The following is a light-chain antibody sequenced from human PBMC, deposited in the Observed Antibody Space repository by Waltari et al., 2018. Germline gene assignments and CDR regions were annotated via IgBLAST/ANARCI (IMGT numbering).Light chain of an antibody. CDR3: QQYNNWRT. V-gene: IGKV3-15*01. J-gene: IGKJ2*01. CDR2: GAS. Sequence: EVLITQSPATLSVSPGARATLTFRASQSISRNLAWYQQKPDQAPRLLIYGASTRATGIPARFSGSGSGTEFTLSISSLQSEDFAVYYCQQYNNWRTFGQGTKLEIK. CDR1: QSISRN.